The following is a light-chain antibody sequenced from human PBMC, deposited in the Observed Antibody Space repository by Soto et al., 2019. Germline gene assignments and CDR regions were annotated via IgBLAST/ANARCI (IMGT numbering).Light chain of an antibody. CDR2: WAS. J-gene: IGKJ4*01. CDR1: QSVLYSSNNKNY. CDR3: QQYYSTPFT. V-gene: IGKV4-1*01. Sequence: DIVMTQSPDSLAVSLGERATINCKSSQSVLYSSNNKNYLAWYQQKPGQPPKLLIYWASIRESGAPDRFSGSGSGTDFTLTISSLQAEDVAVYYCQQYYSTPFTFGGGTKVEIK.